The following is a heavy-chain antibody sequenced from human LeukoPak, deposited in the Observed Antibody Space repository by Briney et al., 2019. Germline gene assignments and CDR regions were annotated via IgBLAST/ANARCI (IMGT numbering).Heavy chain of an antibody. CDR2: INHSGST. J-gene: IGHJ4*02. Sequence: SETLSLTCAVYGGSFSGYYWSWIRQPPGKGLEWIGEINHSGSTNYNPSLKSRVTISVDTSKNQFSLKLSSVTAADTAVYYCARGWYNWNYWGQGTLVTVSS. D-gene: IGHD1-20*01. CDR1: GGSFSGYY. V-gene: IGHV4-34*01. CDR3: ARGWYNWNY.